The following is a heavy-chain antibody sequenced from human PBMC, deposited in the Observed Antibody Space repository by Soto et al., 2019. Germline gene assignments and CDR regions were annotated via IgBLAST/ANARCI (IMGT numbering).Heavy chain of an antibody. CDR1: GFTFSSYG. J-gene: IGHJ4*02. Sequence: QVQLVESGGGVVQPGRSLRLSCAASGFTFSSYGMHWVRQAPGKGLEWVAVISYDGSNKYYADSVKGRFTISRDNSKNTLYLQMNSLRAEDTAVYYCAKDRAGTPPTPFDYWGQGTLVTVSS. CDR2: ISYDGSNK. CDR3: AKDRAGTPPTPFDY. D-gene: IGHD6-13*01. V-gene: IGHV3-30*18.